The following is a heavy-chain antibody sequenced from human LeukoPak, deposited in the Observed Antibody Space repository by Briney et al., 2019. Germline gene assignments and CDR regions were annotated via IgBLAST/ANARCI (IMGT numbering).Heavy chain of an antibody. CDR1: GGSISSYY. V-gene: IGHV4-4*07. CDR3: ARTNPRNYYDSSGESFDY. Sequence: PSETLSLTXTVSGGSISSYYWSWIRQPAGKGLEWIGRIYTSGSTNYNPSLKSRVTMSADTSKNQFSLKLSSVTAADTAVYYCARTNPRNYYDSSGESFDYWGQGTLVTVSS. J-gene: IGHJ4*02. D-gene: IGHD3-22*01. CDR2: IYTSGST.